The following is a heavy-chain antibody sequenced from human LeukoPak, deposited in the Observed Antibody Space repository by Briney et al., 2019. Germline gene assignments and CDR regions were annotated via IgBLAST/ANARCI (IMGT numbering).Heavy chain of an antibody. CDR2: INPNSGGT. D-gene: IGHD6-19*01. CDR3: ATARQYSSGWYQFGY. V-gene: IGHV1-2*02. CDR1: GYTFTGYY. Sequence: ASVKVSCKASGYTFTGYYMHWVRQAPGQGLEWMGWINPNSGGTNYAQKFQGRVTMTRDTSISTAYMELSRLRSDDTAVYYCATARQYSSGWYQFGYWGQGTLVTVSS. J-gene: IGHJ4*02.